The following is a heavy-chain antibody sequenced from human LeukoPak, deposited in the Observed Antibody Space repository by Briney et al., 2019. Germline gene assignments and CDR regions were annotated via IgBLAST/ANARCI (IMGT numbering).Heavy chain of an antibody. Sequence: ASVKVSCKASGYTFTSYGISWVRQAPGQGLEWMGWISAYNGNTNYAQKLQGRVTITADKSTSTAYMELSSLRSEDTAVYYCARDPLTPIAAPGGWFDPWGQGTLVTVSS. CDR1: GYTFTSYG. J-gene: IGHJ5*02. V-gene: IGHV1-18*01. CDR2: ISAYNGNT. CDR3: ARDPLTPIAAPGGWFDP. D-gene: IGHD6-13*01.